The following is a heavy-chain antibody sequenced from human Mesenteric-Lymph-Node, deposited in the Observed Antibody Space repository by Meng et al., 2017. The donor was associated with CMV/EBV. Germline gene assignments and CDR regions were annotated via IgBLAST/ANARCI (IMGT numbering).Heavy chain of an antibody. V-gene: IGHV1-3*04. CDR2: INIVEDKT. Sequence: QVQLVQSGAKVKKPGASVKVSCKASGYTFSSYAMHWVRQAPGQRLEWMGWINIVEDKTKTSQNFQGRVTLTRDTSANTAYMELSSLRSDDTAVYYCARTNNWGFDYWGQGTLVTVSS. D-gene: IGHD3-16*01. CDR1: GYTFSSYA. J-gene: IGHJ4*02. CDR3: ARTNNWGFDY.